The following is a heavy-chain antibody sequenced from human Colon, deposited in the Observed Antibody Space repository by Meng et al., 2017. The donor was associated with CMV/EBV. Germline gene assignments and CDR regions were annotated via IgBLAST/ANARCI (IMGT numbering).Heavy chain of an antibody. CDR3: ARGPGPNWFDS. J-gene: IGHJ5*01. Sequence: GGSLRLSCAASGLSFSTYGMHWVRQAPGKGLEWMGYIGGYSGNPVYAQKFQARVTMTTDKSTDTAYMELRSLRSDDTAVYYCARGPGPNWFDSWGQGTLVTVSS. V-gene: IGHV1-18*01. CDR2: IGGYSGNP. CDR1: GLSFSTYG.